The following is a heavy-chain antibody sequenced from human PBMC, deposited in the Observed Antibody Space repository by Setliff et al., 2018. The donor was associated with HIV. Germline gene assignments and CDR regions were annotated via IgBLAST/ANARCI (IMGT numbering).Heavy chain of an antibody. Sequence: GESLKISCKGSGNSFSNHWISWVRQVPGQGLEWMGNIDPSDSYTHYSPSCQGHVTISADKSISTVYLLWSSLKASDTAIYYCARHEDWGPLDFWGQGTLVTVSS. V-gene: IGHV5-10-1*01. CDR3: ARHEDWGPLDF. CDR1: GNSFSNHW. CDR2: IDPSDSYT. D-gene: IGHD7-27*01. J-gene: IGHJ4*02.